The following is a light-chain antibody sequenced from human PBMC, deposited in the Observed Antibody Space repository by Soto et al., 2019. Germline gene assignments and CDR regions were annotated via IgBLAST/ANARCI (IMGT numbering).Light chain of an antibody. J-gene: IGLJ3*02. CDR2: DTH. CDR3: LLSDSDVWV. CDR1: TGAVTSGHF. Sequence: QAVVTQEPSLTVSPGGTVTLTCGLSTGAVTSGHFPFWFQQKPGQAPTTLISDTHNKHSWTPARFSGSLLGGKAALTLSGAQPEDEAEYYCLLSDSDVWVFGGGTKVTVL. V-gene: IGLV7-46*01.